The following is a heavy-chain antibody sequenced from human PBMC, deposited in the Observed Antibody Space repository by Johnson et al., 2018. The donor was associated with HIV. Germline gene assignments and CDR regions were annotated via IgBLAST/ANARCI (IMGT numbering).Heavy chain of an antibody. Sequence: QVQLVESGGGVVQPGRSLRLSCAASGFTFNDYAMHWVRQAPGKGLEWVAVISFDGGAIYYADSVEGRFTISRDKSRDTLSLQMNSRRVEDTALYYCAKKGAAAGTGGGALDIWGQGRMVTVFS. CDR2: ISFDGGAI. J-gene: IGHJ3*02. D-gene: IGHD6-13*01. CDR1: GFTFNDYA. V-gene: IGHV3-30-3*02. CDR3: AKKGAAAGTGGGALDI.